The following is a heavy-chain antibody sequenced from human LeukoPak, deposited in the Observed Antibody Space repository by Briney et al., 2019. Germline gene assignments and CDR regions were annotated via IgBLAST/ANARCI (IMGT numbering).Heavy chain of an antibody. Sequence: SETLSLTRTVSGGSISTYYWSWIREPPGKGLEWIGYVYYSGATNYNPSLKSRVNISLDTSKNQFSLRLTSVTAADTAVYYCARRVAVTGIYCFDHWGQGTPVTVSS. CDR3: ARRVAVTGIYCFDH. V-gene: IGHV4-59*08. J-gene: IGHJ4*02. CDR1: GGSISTYY. CDR2: VYYSGAT. D-gene: IGHD6-19*01.